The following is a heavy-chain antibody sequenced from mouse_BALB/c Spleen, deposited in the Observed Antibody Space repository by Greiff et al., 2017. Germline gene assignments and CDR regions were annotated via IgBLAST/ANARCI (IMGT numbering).Heavy chain of an antibody. V-gene: IGHV1S56*01. J-gene: IGHJ3*01. CDR1: GYTFTSYY. Sequence: QVQLQQSGPELVKPGASVRISCKASGYTFTSYYIHWVKQRPGQGLEWIGWIYPGNVNTKYNEKFKGKATLTADKSSSTAYMQLSSLTSEDSAVYFCARSTATWFAYWGQGTLVTVSA. CDR2: IYPGNVNT. CDR3: ARSTATWFAY. D-gene: IGHD1-2*01.